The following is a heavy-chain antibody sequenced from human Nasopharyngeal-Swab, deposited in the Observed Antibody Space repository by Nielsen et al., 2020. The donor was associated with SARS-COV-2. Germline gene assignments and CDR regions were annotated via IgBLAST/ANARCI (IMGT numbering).Heavy chain of an antibody. D-gene: IGHD4-17*01. CDR3: AKDDTGDYGSDY. CDR2: ISASGRNT. V-gene: IGHV3-23*01. CDR1: GFTFINYA. J-gene: IGHJ4*02. Sequence: GESLKISCAASGFTFINYAMTWVRQAPGKGPEWVSAISASGRNTYYADSVQGRFIISRDSSKNTLYLQMNSLRAEDTAVYYCAKDDTGDYGSDYWGQGTLVTVSS.